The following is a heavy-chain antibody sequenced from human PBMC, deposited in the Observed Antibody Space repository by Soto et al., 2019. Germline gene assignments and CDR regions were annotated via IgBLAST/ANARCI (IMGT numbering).Heavy chain of an antibody. CDR1: GFSHSNREVG. D-gene: IGHD3-22*01. Sequence: PTPRNQTQSVGLNCTFSGFSHSNREVGVGWIRQPPGKALEWLALIYWDDDKRYSPSLKSRLTITKDTSKNQVVLTMTNMDPVDTATYYCAQSSGYWWDYWGQGTLVTVSS. CDR3: AQSSGYWWDY. J-gene: IGHJ4*02. CDR2: IYWDDDK. V-gene: IGHV2-5*02.